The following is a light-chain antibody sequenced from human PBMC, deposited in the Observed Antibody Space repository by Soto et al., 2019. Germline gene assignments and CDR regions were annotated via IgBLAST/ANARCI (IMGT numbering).Light chain of an antibody. J-gene: IGKJ1*01. CDR3: QQDYNLPRT. V-gene: IGKV3D-7*01. CDR2: GAS. Sequence: PGERVTLSCRASRGVSTSYLPWYRQRLDQAPRLLIYGASTRATTIPARFSGSGSGTDFTLTISSLQPEDFAVYYCQQDYNLPRTFGQGTKVEIK. CDR1: RGVSTSY.